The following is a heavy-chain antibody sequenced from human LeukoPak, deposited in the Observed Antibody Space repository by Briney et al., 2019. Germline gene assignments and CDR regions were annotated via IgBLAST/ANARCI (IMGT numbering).Heavy chain of an antibody. CDR2: ISSSGSYI. D-gene: IGHD2-15*01. CDR1: GFTFSSYS. CDR3: ARTIEEYCSGGSCYHYYFDY. V-gene: IGHV3-21*01. J-gene: IGHJ4*02. Sequence: GGSLRLSCAASGFTFSSYSMNWVRQAPGKGLEWVSSISSSGSYIYYADSVKGRFTISRDNAKNSLYLQMNSLRAEDTAVYYCARTIEEYCSGGSCYHYYFDYWGQGTLATVSS.